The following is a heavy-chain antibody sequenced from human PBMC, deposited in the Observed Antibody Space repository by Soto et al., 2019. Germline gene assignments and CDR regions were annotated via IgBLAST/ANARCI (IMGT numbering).Heavy chain of an antibody. CDR1: GFTFSDYY. Sequence: GGSLRLSCAASGFTFSDYYMSWIRQAPGKGLEWVSYISSSSSYTNYADSVKGRFTISRDNAKNSLYLQMNSLRAEDTAVYYCARYYDFWSPGKGVYGMDVWGQGTTVTVSS. J-gene: IGHJ6*02. V-gene: IGHV3-11*06. CDR3: ARYYDFWSPGKGVYGMDV. D-gene: IGHD3-3*01. CDR2: ISSSSSYT.